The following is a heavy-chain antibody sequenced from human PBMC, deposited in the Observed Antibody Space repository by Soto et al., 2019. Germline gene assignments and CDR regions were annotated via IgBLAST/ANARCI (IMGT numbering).Heavy chain of an antibody. V-gene: IGHV4-30-4*01. CDR1: GGSISSGTSY. D-gene: IGHD5-18*01. Sequence: QVQLQESGPGLVKPSQTLSLTCTVSGGSISSGTSYWSWIRQPPGKGLEWIGYIYYSESTYYNPSLKSRVAISVDTSKNQFSLKLSSLTAADTAVYFCATLAYTYGAEDYWGQGTLVTVSS. CDR2: IYYSEST. J-gene: IGHJ4*02. CDR3: ATLAYTYGAEDY.